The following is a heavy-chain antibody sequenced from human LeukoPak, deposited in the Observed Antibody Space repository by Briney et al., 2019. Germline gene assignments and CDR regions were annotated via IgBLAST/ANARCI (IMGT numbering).Heavy chain of an antibody. V-gene: IGHV5-51*01. CDR2: IYPGDSDT. D-gene: IGHD3-22*01. CDR3: ARPNSYCDSSGYYAD. Sequence: GESLKISCKGSGYSFTSYWIGWVRQMPGKGLEWMGIIYPGDSDTRYSPSFQGQVTISADKSISTAYLQWSSLKASDTTMYYCARPNSYCDSSGYYADWGQGTLVTVSS. J-gene: IGHJ4*02. CDR1: GYSFTSYW.